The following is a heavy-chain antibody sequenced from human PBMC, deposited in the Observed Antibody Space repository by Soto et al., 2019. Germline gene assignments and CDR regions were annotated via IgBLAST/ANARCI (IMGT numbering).Heavy chain of an antibody. V-gene: IGHV5-51*01. D-gene: IGHD3-10*01. CDR2: IYPGDSDT. Sequence: XESLTISFQGSGYSFANYWIALVRQMPGKGLEWVGVIYPGDSDTRYSPSFRGQVTISADKSISHVYLQWSSLKASDTAMYYCARNRLRQYYYGMDVWGQGTTVTSP. J-gene: IGHJ6*02. CDR1: GYSFANYW. CDR3: ARNRLRQYYYGMDV.